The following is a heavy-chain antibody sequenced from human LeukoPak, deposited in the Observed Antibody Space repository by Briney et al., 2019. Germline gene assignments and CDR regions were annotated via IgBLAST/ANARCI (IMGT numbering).Heavy chain of an antibody. CDR1: GLTFSGFA. CDR2: TSYDGSNK. CDR3: ARGSPPDY. J-gene: IGHJ4*02. Sequence: GGSLRLSCGASGLTFSGFAMYWVRQAPGKGLEWVAVTSYDGSNKYYADSVKGRFTISRDKSKNTLYLQMNSLRIEDTAVYYCARGSPPDYWGQGTLVTVSS. V-gene: IGHV3-30-3*01.